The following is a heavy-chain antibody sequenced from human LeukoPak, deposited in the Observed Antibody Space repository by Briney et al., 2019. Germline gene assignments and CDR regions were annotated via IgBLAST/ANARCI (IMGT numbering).Heavy chain of an antibody. V-gene: IGHV3-30-3*01. CDR1: GFAFSTFA. CDR2: ISYDGINK. Sequence: PGGSLRLSCEASGFAFSTFAMHWVRQAPGKGLVWVAVISYDGINKYYADSVKGRFTISKDNSKDTLYLQMNSLRPEDTAVYYCTPRGGRFDFHYWGQGTLVTVSS. J-gene: IGHJ4*02. CDR3: TPRGGRFDFHY. D-gene: IGHD3-16*01.